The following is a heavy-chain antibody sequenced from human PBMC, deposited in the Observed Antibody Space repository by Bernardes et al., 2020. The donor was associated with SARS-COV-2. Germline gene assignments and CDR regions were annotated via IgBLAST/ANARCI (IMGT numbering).Heavy chain of an antibody. D-gene: IGHD3-3*01. J-gene: IGHJ6*02. CDR3: TRGVEISGEVVLYYFGLDV. CDR1: GGSISSSTYY. Sequence: SETLSLTCTVSGGSISSSTYYWGWIRQPPGKGLEWIGSFYATGTTYYNPSLQSRVTKSLDKSKNQFSLRLSSVTAADTAVYYCTRGVEISGEVVLYYFGLDVWGQGTTVTVSS. V-gene: IGHV4-39*01. CDR2: FYATGTT.